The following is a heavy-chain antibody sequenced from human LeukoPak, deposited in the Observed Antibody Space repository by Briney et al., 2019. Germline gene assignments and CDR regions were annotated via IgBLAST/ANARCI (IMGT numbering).Heavy chain of an antibody. J-gene: IGHJ4*02. CDR3: ARSGGGFFDY. CDR1: GFTFSNYW. Sequence: GGSLRLSCAASGFTFSNYWMHWVRQAPGKGLVWVSRINSDGSSTSYADSVKDRFTISRDNAKNTLYLQMNSLRAEDTAVYFCARSGGGFFDYWGQGTLVTVSS. V-gene: IGHV3-74*01. CDR2: INSDGSST. D-gene: IGHD3-16*01.